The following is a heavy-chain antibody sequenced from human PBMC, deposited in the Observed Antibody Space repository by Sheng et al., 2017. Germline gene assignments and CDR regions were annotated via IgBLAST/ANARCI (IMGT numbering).Heavy chain of an antibody. CDR3: ARGRGSSWSKYYFDY. D-gene: IGHD6-13*01. CDR2: INHSGST. J-gene: IGHJ4*02. CDR1: GGSFSGYY. V-gene: IGHV4-34*01. Sequence: QVQLQQWGAGLLKPSETLSLTCAVYGGSFSGYYWSWIRQPPGKGLEWIGEINHSGSTNYNPSLKSRVTISVDTSKNQFSLKLSSVTAADTAVYYCARGRGSSWSKYYFDYWGQGTLVTVSS.